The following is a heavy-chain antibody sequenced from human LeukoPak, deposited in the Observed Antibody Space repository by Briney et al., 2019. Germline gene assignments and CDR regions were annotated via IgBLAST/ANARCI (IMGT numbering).Heavy chain of an antibody. CDR1: GGSFSGYY. J-gene: IGHJ4*02. Sequence: PSETLSLTCAVYGGSFSGYYWSWIRQPPGKGLEWIGEINHSGSTNYNPSLKSRVTISVDTSKNQFSLKLSSVTAADTGVYYCARQRHDVFFFDYWGQGTLVTVSS. CDR3: ARQRHDVFFFDY. V-gene: IGHV4-34*01. CDR2: INHSGST. D-gene: IGHD1-1*01.